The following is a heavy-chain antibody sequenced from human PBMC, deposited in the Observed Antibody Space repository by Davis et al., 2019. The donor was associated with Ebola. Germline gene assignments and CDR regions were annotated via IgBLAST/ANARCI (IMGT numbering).Heavy chain of an antibody. J-gene: IGHJ4*02. CDR1: GYTLTELS. Sequence: AASVKVSCKVSGYTLTELSMHWVRQAPGKGLEWMGGFDPEDGETIYAQKFQGRVTMTEDTSTDTAYMELSSLRSEDTAVYYCARVWVGYSGYDWLDYWGQGTLVTVSS. D-gene: IGHD5-12*01. CDR3: ARVWVGYSGYDWLDY. V-gene: IGHV1-24*01. CDR2: FDPEDGET.